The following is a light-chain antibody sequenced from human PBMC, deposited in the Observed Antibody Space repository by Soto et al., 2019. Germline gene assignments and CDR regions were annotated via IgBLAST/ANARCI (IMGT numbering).Light chain of an antibody. Sequence: QSALTQPASVSGSPGQSITISCTGTSSDVGGYNYVSWYQQHPGKAPKVMIYDVSNRPSGVSNRFSGSKSGNTASLTISGLQAEDEADYYCSSYTSTSTPYVFGTGTKLTVL. CDR1: SSDVGGYNY. CDR3: SSYTSTSTPYV. CDR2: DVS. J-gene: IGLJ1*01. V-gene: IGLV2-14*01.